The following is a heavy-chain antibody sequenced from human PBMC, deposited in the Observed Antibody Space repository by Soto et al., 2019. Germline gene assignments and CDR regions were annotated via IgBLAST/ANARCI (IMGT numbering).Heavy chain of an antibody. V-gene: IGHV1-18*01. Sequence: QVHLVQSGAEVKKPGASVKVSGKGSGYGFTTYGITWVRQAPGQGLEWMAWISAHNGNTNYAQKLQGRVTVTRDTSTSTAYMELRSLRSDDTAVYYCARGRYGDYWGQGPLVTVSS. D-gene: IGHD1-1*01. J-gene: IGHJ4*02. CDR3: ARGRYGDY. CDR1: GYGFTTYG. CDR2: ISAHNGNT.